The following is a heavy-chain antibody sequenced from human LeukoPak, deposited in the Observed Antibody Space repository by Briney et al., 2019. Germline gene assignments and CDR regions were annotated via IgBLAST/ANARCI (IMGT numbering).Heavy chain of an antibody. V-gene: IGHV4-4*08. CDR2: INIGERT. CDR1: AGSMTNPY. CDR3: ARGNYFFYY. J-gene: IGHJ4*02. Sequence: ETLSLTCTLSAGSMTNPYTDWVRHPPKGGREWIWYINIGERTNYRPSREGRVTITVDTPKKQFSLKLSSVTAADTAVYYCARGNYFFYYWGQGTLVTVSS.